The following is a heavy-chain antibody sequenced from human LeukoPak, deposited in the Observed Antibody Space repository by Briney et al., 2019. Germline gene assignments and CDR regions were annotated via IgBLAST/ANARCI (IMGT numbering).Heavy chain of an antibody. CDR3: ARDNYYGTSYDYYYYMDV. CDR1: GFTFSSYA. CDR2: ISYDGSNK. Sequence: GGSLRLSCAASGFTFSSYAMHWVRQAPGKGLEWVAVISYDGSNKYYADSVKGRFTISRDNSKNTLYLQMNSLRAEDTAVYYCARDNYYGTSYDYYYYMDVWGKGTTVTVSS. V-gene: IGHV3-30*01. J-gene: IGHJ6*03. D-gene: IGHD1-26*01.